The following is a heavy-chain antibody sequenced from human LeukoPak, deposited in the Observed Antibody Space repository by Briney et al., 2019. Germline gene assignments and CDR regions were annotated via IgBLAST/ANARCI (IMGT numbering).Heavy chain of an antibody. V-gene: IGHV3-30*04. Sequence: PGRSLRLSCAASGFTFSSYAMHWVRQAPGKGLEWVALISYDGSNKYYADSVKARFIISRDNSKNTVYLQMNSLRAEDTAVYYCARDRVGATRAHDYWGQGTLVTVSS. D-gene: IGHD1-26*01. CDR1: GFTFSSYA. J-gene: IGHJ4*02. CDR3: ARDRVGATRAHDY. CDR2: ISYDGSNK.